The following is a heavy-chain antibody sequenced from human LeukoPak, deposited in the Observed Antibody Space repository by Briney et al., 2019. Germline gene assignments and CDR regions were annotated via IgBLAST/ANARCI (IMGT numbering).Heavy chain of an antibody. Sequence: ASVKVSCKASGYTFTGYYMHWVRQAPGQGLEWMGWINPNSGGTNYAQKFQGRVTMTRDTSISTAYMELSRLRSDDTAVYYCARTYDSSGYYCDYWGQGTLVTVSS. CDR3: ARTYDSSGYYCDY. D-gene: IGHD3-22*01. CDR2: INPNSGGT. J-gene: IGHJ4*02. V-gene: IGHV1-2*02. CDR1: GYTFTGYY.